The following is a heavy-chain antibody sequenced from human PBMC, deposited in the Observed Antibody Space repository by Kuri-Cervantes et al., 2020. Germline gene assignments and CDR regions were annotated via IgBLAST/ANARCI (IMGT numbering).Heavy chain of an antibody. CDR1: GGSISSSSYY. V-gene: IGHV4-39*01. CDR3: ARLSGAVAGL. D-gene: IGHD6-19*01. CDR2: IYYSGST. Sequence: SETLSLTCTVSGGSISSSSYYWGWICQPPGKGLEWIGSIYYSGSTYYNPSLKSRVTISVDTSKHQFSLKLSSVTAADTAVYYCARLSGAVAGLWGQGTLVTVSS. J-gene: IGHJ4*02.